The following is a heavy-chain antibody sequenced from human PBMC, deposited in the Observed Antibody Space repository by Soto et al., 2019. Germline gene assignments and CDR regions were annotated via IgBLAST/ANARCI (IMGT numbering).Heavy chain of an antibody. D-gene: IGHD6-13*01. CDR2: IYYSGST. V-gene: IGHV4-59*08. CDR1: GGSISSYF. CDR3: ARQRDAGIAAAGTGYYYMDV. J-gene: IGHJ6*03. Sequence: SETLSLTCTVSGGSISSYFWSWIRQPPGRGLEWIGYIYYSGSTNYNPSLKSRVTISVDTSKNQFSLKLSSVTAADTAVYYCARQRDAGIAAAGTGYYYMDVWGKGTTVTVSS.